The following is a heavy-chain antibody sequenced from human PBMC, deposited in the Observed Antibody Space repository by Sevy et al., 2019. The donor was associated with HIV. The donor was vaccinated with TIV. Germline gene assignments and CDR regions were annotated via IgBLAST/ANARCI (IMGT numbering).Heavy chain of an antibody. Sequence: SETLSLTCTVSGGSISSSSYYWGWIRQPPGKGLEWIGSIYYSGSTYYNPSLKTRVTISADTSKTKFSLKLSSVTAADTAVYYCASPPGYYYGSGSYYKPDYYFDYWGQGTLVTVSS. D-gene: IGHD3-10*01. CDR3: ASPPGYYYGSGSYYKPDYYFDY. CDR2: IYYSGST. CDR1: GGSISSSSYY. J-gene: IGHJ4*02. V-gene: IGHV4-39*01.